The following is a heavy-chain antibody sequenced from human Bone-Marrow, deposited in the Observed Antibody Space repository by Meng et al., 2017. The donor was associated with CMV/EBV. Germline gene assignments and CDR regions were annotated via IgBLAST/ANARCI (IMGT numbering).Heavy chain of an antibody. V-gene: IGHV1-3*01. J-gene: IGHJ4*02. D-gene: IGHD2-15*01. CDR1: TSYD. Sequence: TSYDMNWVRQAPGQRIEWMGWINEGNGNTKYSQKLQGRVNITRETSASTAYMELSSMRSEDTAVYYCARSVGYCSGGSCYPPWYFDYWGQGTLVTVSS. CDR2: INEGNGNT. CDR3: ARSVGYCSGGSCYPPWYFDY.